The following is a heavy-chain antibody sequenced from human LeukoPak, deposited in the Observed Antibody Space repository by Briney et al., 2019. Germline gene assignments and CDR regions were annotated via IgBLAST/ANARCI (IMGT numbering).Heavy chain of an antibody. Sequence: GGSLRLSCAASGFTFSDHYMDWVRQAPGKGLEWVANIKQDGSEKYYVDSVKGRFSISRDNAKNSVSLQMNSLRAEDTALYYCAKDFVVVPGLVNYFDSWGQGTLVTVSS. CDR2: IKQDGSEK. D-gene: IGHD2-2*01. CDR1: GFTFSDHY. V-gene: IGHV3-7*03. CDR3: AKDFVVVPGLVNYFDS. J-gene: IGHJ4*02.